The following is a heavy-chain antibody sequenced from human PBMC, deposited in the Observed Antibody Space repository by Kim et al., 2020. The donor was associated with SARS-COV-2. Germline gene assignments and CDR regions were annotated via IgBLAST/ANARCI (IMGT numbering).Heavy chain of an antibody. CDR3: ARSSPGMDV. V-gene: IGHV3-48*01. Sequence: SSTKNAADSVTGRLTLSRDNAKNSLYLQMNSLRAEDTAVYYCARSSPGMDVWGQGTTVTVSS. D-gene: IGHD3-10*01. J-gene: IGHJ6*02. CDR2: SSTK.